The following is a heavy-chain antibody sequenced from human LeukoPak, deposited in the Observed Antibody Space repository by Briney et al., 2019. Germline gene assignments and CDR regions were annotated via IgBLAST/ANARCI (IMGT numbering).Heavy chain of an antibody. Sequence: QPGGSLRLSCAASGFSFSTYWMHWVRHAPGKGLVWVSRINTDGSTTTNADSVKGRFTISRDNAKHTLYLQMNSLRAEDTAVYYCASGGDAFDMWGRGTMVTVSS. V-gene: IGHV3-74*01. CDR2: INTDGSTT. CDR1: GFSFSTYW. CDR3: ASGGDAFDM. J-gene: IGHJ3*02.